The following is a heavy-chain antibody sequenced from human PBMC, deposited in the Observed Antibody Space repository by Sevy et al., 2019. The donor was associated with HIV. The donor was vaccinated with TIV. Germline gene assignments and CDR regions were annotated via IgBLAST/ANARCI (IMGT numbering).Heavy chain of an antibody. CDR1: GYTFTSYG. D-gene: IGHD5-12*01. CDR2: ISAYNGNK. CDR3: ARDGYKNEGYFQH. Sequence: ASVKVSCKASGYTFTSYGISWVRQAPGQGLEWMGWISAYNGNKNNTQKLQDRATMTTDTPTSTAYMELRSLRSDDTAVYYCARDGYKNEGYFQHWGQSTLVTVSS. J-gene: IGHJ1*01. V-gene: IGHV1-18*04.